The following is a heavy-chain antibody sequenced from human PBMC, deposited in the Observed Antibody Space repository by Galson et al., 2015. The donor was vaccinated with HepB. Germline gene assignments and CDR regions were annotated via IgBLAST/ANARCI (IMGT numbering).Heavy chain of an antibody. V-gene: IGHV1-2*02. CDR2: INPKSGGT. J-gene: IGHJ4*02. Sequence: SVKVSCKASGYTFTGYYIHWVRQAPGQGLEWMGWINPKSGGTNYAQKFQDRVTMTRDTSISTAYMELSRLRSDDTAVYYCARDQSTSDFDYWGQGTLVTVSS. CDR3: ARDQSTSDFDY. CDR1: GYTFTGYY.